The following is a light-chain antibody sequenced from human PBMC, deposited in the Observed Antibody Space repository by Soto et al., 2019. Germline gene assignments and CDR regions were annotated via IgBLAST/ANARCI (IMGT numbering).Light chain of an antibody. V-gene: IGKV1-5*03. J-gene: IGKJ1*01. CDR3: QQYSTYPWT. CDR2: TAS. CDR1: QSISSW. Sequence: DIQMTQSPSTLSASVGDRVTITCRASQSISSWLAWYQQEPGKAPKLLISTASSLESGVPSRFSGSGSGTEFALTISSLQPDDFATYDCQQYSTYPWTFGQGTKVEIK.